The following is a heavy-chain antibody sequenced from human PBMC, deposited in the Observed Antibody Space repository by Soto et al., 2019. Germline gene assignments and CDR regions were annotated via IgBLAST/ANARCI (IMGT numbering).Heavy chain of an antibody. J-gene: IGHJ4*02. CDR3: ARRYGWNFDY. CDR1: GGSISSYY. D-gene: IGHD6-19*01. Sequence: QVQLQESGPGLVKPSETLSLPCTVSGGSISSYYWSWIRQPPGKGLEWIGYIYYSGSTNYNPSLKRRVTISVDTSKNQFSLKLSSVTAADTAVYYCARRYGWNFDYWGQGTLVTVSS. V-gene: IGHV4-59*08. CDR2: IYYSGST.